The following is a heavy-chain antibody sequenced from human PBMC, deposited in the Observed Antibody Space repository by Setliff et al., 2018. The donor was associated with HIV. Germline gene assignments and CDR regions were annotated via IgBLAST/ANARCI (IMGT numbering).Heavy chain of an antibody. V-gene: IGHV1-69*05. CDR1: GGSFTTYA. J-gene: IGHJ6*02. CDR3: VIDEGITLRILDQNGIDV. D-gene: IGHD3-3*01. CDR2: IIPVVGIP. Sequence: GASVKVSCKASGGSFTTYALNWVRQAFGQGLEWMGGIIPVVGIPHYAQKFQGRVTMTTDESSTIAYMELSSLTSEDTAVYYCVIDEGITLRILDQNGIDVWGQGTTVTVSS.